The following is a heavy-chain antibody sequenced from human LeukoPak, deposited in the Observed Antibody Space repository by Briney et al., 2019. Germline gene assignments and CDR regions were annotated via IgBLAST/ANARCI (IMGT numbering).Heavy chain of an antibody. V-gene: IGHV3-23*01. CDR3: AKAPDTAMAPYFDY. D-gene: IGHD5-18*01. CDR2: ISGSGGST. CDR1: GFTFSSYA. J-gene: IGHJ4*02. Sequence: PGGSLRLSCAASGFTFSSYAMSWVRQAPGKGLEWVSGISGSGGSTYYADSVKGRFTISRDNSKNTLYLQMNSRRAEDTAVYYCAKAPDTAMAPYFDYWGQGTLVTVSS.